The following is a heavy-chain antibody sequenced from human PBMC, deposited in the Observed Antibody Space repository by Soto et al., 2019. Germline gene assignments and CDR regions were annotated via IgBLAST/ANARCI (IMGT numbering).Heavy chain of an antibody. D-gene: IGHD6-13*01. CDR3: ARDSPIAAAGSSLFDY. CDR2: INAGNGNT. CDR1: GYTFTSYA. V-gene: IGHV1-3*01. J-gene: IGHJ4*02. Sequence: ASVKVSCKASGYTFTSYAMHWVRQAPGQRLEWMGWINAGNGNTKYSQKFQGRVTITRDTSTSTAYMELRSLRSDGTAVYYCARDSPIAAAGSSLFDYWGQGTLVTVSS.